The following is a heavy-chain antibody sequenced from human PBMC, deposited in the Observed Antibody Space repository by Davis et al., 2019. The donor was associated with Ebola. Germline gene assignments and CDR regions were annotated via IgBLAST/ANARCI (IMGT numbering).Heavy chain of an antibody. D-gene: IGHD2-15*01. Sequence: PGGSLRLSCAASGFTFSSYSMNWVRQAPGKGLEWVSSISSSSSYIYYADSVKGRFTISRDNAKNSLYLQMNSLRAEDTAVYYCAKDGGGISNTYYYYYGMDVWGQGTTVTVSS. V-gene: IGHV3-21*01. CDR1: GFTFSSYS. CDR3: AKDGGGISNTYYYYYGMDV. J-gene: IGHJ6*02. CDR2: ISSSSSYI.